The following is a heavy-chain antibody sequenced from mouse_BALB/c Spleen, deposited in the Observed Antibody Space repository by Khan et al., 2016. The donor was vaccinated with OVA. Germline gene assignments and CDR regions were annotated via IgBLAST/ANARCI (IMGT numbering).Heavy chain of an antibody. D-gene: IGHD2-1*01. CDR3: ARVYGRVVDY. Sequence: EVQLDESGPGLVKPSQSLSLTCTVTGYSINTDYARNWIRQFPGNKLEWMGYISYSGNTKYNPSLKSRTSITRDTSNNQFFLQLKSVTNEDTARYYCARVYGRVVDYWGQGTTLTVSS. CDR2: ISYSGNT. V-gene: IGHV3-2*02. CDR1: GYSINTDYA. J-gene: IGHJ2*01.